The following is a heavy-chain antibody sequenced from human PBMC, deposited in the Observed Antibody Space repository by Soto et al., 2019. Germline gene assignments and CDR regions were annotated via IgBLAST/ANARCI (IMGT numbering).Heavy chain of an antibody. CDR2: VYHTGTT. D-gene: IGHD3-22*01. Sequence: SDTLSLTSVVTGGPVSGHDLHRSWIRHLPGKGLEWIANVYHTGTTYYNPSLKSRVSMSVDTSQNQFSLILASVAAADTAVYYCARALVTDYNSRDYHYYFAKDVWGQVTSVTASS. CDR1: GGPVSGHDLH. CDR3: ARALVTDYNSRDYHYYFAKDV. J-gene: IGHJ6*01. V-gene: IGHV4-30-4*02.